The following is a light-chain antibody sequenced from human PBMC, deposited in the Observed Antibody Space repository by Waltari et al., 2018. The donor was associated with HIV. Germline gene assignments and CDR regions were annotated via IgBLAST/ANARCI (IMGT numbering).Light chain of an antibody. V-gene: IGLV2-8*01. CDR3: SSYAGSNWV. CDR2: EVI. J-gene: IGLJ3*02. CDR1: STAVGGYTY. Sequence: QSALTQPPPAYGPPVQSVTIPCTRTSTAVGGYTYVSWYQQHPGKAPKYIIYEVIKRPSVVPDRFSGSKSGNTASLTVSGLQAEDEADYYCSSYAGSNWVFGGGTKLTVL.